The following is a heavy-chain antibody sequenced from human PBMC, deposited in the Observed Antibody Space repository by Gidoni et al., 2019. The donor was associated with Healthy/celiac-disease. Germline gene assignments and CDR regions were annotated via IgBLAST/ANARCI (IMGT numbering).Heavy chain of an antibody. CDR2: IKQDGSEK. Sequence: EVQLVASGGGLVQPGGSLRLSCAASGFPFSSYWMSWVRQAPGKGLEWVANIKQDGSEKYYVDSVKGRFTISRDNAKNSLYLQMNSLRAEDTAVYYCARYVYYYYYMDVWGKGTTVTVSS. D-gene: IGHD2-8*01. J-gene: IGHJ6*03. CDR3: ARYVYYYYYMDV. CDR1: GFPFSSYW. V-gene: IGHV3-7*03.